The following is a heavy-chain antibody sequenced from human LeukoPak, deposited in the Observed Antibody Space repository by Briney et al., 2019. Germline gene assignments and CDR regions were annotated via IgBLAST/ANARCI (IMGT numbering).Heavy chain of an antibody. D-gene: IGHD6-19*01. V-gene: IGHV3-11*01. CDR1: GFSFDEYH. Sequence: PGGSLRLSCEASGFSFDEYHMSWIRQAPGKGLEWVSYISHSGSTIYYADSVKGRFTISRDNAKNSVFLQMNSLRAEDTALYYCARDPKNASGWLWYSDLWGCGTLVVVSS. CDR3: ARDPKNASGWLWYSDL. CDR2: ISHSGSTI. J-gene: IGHJ2*01.